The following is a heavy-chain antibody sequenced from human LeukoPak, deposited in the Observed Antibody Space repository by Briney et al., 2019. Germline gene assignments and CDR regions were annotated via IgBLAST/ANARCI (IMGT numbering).Heavy chain of an antibody. CDR2: IYYSGST. CDR3: ARVGGDYGPISPFDP. D-gene: IGHD4-17*01. Sequence: PSETLSLTCTVSGGSISSYYWSWIRQPPGKGLEWIGYIYYSGSTNYNPSLKSRVTISVDTSKNQFSLKLSSVTAADTAVYYCARVGGDYGPISPFDPWGQGTLVTVSS. J-gene: IGHJ5*02. CDR1: GGSISSYY. V-gene: IGHV4-59*01.